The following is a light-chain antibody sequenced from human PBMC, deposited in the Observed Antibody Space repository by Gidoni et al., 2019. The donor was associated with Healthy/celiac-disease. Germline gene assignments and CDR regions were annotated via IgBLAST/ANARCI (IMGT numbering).Light chain of an antibody. J-gene: IGLJ2*01. CDR2: QDS. Sequence: SYALTQPPSVSVSPGQTASSTCAGDKLGDKYACWYQQKPGQSPVLVIYQDSKRPAGIPDRFSGSNSWNTASLTISGTQAMDEADYYCPAWYSSTLLFGGGTKLTVL. V-gene: IGLV3-1*01. CDR3: PAWYSSTLL. CDR1: KLGDKY.